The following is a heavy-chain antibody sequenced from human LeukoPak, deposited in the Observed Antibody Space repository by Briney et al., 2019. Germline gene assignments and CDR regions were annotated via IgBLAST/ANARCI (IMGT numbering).Heavy chain of an antibody. CDR2: IDRSEST. Sequence: SETLSLTCAVYGGSFSDYYWTWIRQPPGKGLEWIGEIDRSESTNYNPSLKSRVTISVDTSKNQFSLKLSSVTAADTAVYYCARGRGIAAARGVRPWGQGTLVTVSS. CDR1: GGSFSDYY. D-gene: IGHD6-13*01. V-gene: IGHV4-34*01. CDR3: ARGRGIAAARGVRP. J-gene: IGHJ5*02.